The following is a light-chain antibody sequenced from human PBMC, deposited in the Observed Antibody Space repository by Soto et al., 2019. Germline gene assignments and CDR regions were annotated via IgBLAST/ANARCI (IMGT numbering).Light chain of an antibody. V-gene: IGKV3-15*01. CDR3: QQYNDWPLT. CDR1: QSVSSN. CDR2: DAS. Sequence: EIVMTQSPATLSVSPGERATLSCRASQSVSSNLAWYQQKRGQAPRILIYDASTRATGLPDRISGSGSGTEFTNSINSLQSEDSGLYYCQQYNDWPLTYGGGTKVEIK. J-gene: IGKJ4*01.